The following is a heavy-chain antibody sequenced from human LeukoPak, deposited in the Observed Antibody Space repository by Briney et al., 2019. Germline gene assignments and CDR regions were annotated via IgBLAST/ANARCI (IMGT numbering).Heavy chain of an antibody. CDR3: AKGGFRGYALYRAFDY. V-gene: IGHV3-30*02. Sequence: GGSLRLSCAASGFTFGSHGMHWVRQAPGKGLEWVAFIRYDGSNKYYADSVKGRFTISRDNSKNTLYLQMNSLRAEDTAVYYCAKGGFRGYALYRAFDYWGQGTLVTVSS. D-gene: IGHD3-16*01. J-gene: IGHJ4*02. CDR1: GFTFGSHG. CDR2: IRYDGSNK.